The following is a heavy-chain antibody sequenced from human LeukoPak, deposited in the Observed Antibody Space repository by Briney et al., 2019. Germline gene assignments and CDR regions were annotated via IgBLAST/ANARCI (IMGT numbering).Heavy chain of an antibody. Sequence: SETLSLTCTVSGGSIGATTYYWGWIRQPPGKGLEWIGSIYYSGSTYYTPSLKSRVTISVDTSKNQFSLSLTSVTAADTAVYYCARAGITWLHYYFDYWGQGTLVTVSS. J-gene: IGHJ4*02. V-gene: IGHV4-39*01. CDR2: IYYSGST. D-gene: IGHD5-12*01. CDR1: GGSIGATTYY. CDR3: ARAGITWLHYYFDY.